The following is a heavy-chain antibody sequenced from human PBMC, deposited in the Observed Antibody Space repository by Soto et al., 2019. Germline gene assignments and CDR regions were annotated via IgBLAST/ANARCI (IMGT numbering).Heavy chain of an antibody. D-gene: IGHD1-26*01. Sequence: QVQLQESGPGLVKPSETLSLTCTVSGGSISSYYWSWIRQPPGKGLEWIGYIYYSGSTNYNPSLKSRVTISVDTSKNQFSLKLISVTAADTAVYYCARVGELLGYQIVDYWGQGTLVTVSS. V-gene: IGHV4-59*01. CDR1: GGSISSYY. CDR3: ARVGELLGYQIVDY. J-gene: IGHJ4*02. CDR2: IYYSGST.